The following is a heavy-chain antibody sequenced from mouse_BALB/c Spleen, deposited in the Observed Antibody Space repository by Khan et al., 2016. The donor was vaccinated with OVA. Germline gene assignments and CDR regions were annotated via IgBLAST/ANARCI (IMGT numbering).Heavy chain of an antibody. V-gene: IGHV1S41*01. CDR3: ARSNYCGSGRYAIDY. CDR2: IAPGSGST. D-gene: IGHD1-1*01. CDR1: GYTFTSYW. J-gene: IGHJ4*01. Sequence: DLVKPGASVKLSCKASGYTFTSYWINWIKQRTGQGLEWIGRIAPGSGSTSYNEMFKNKAILTADTFSSTAYIQFSSLSSEDSAVFDCARSNYCGSGRYAIDYWGQGTSVTVSS.